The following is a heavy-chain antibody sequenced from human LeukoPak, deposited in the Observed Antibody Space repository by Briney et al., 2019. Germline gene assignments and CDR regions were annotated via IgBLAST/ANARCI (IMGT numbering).Heavy chain of an antibody. D-gene: IGHD3-10*01. CDR2: ISGSGGST. CDR3: XKPDXXWFGEFSINFDY. Sequence: EPGGSLRLSCAASGFTFSSYAMSWVRQAPGKGLEWVSAISGSGGSTYYADSVKGRFTISRDNSKNTLYLQMNSLRAEHPAVYYXXKPDXXWFGEFSINFDYWGQGTLVTVSS. CDR1: GFTFSSYA. J-gene: IGHJ4*02. V-gene: IGHV3-23*01.